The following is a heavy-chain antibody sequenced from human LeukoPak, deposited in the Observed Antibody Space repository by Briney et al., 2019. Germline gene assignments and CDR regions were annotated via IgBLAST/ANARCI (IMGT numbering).Heavy chain of an antibody. D-gene: IGHD3/OR15-3a*01. CDR2: INHSGST. V-gene: IGHV4-34*01. J-gene: IGHJ3*02. CDR1: GGSFSGYY. Sequence: SETLSLTCAVYGGSFSGYYWSWIRQPPGKGLEWIREINHSGSTNYNPSLKSRVTISVDTSKNQFSLKLSSVTAADTAVYYCASFYDFWSGNSDAFDIWGQGTMVTVSS. CDR3: ASFYDFWSGNSDAFDI.